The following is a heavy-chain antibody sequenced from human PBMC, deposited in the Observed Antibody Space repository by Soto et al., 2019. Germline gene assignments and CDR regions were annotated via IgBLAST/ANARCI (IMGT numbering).Heavy chain of an antibody. CDR1: GGSISSYY. CDR2: IYYSGST. CDR3: ARSAPYASGMAFDY. V-gene: IGHV4-59*08. D-gene: IGHD3-10*01. J-gene: IGHJ4*02. Sequence: SETLSLTCTVSGGSISSYYWSWIRQPPGKGLEWIGYIYYSGSTHYNPSLKSRVTISVDMSKNQFSLNLSSVTAADTAVYYCARSAPYASGMAFDYWGQGILVTVSS.